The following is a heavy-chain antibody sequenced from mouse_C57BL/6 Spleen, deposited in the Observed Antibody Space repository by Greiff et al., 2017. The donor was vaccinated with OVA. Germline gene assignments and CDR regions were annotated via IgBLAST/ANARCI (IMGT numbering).Heavy chain of an antibody. J-gene: IGHJ3*01. Sequence: QVQLQQPGAELVKPGASVKMSCKASGYTFTSYWITWVKQRPGQGLEWIGDIYPGSGSTNYNEKFKSKATLTVDTSSSTAYMQLSSLTSEDSAVYYCAREGDDYDGAWFAYWGQGTLVTVSA. CDR3: AREGDDYDGAWFAY. V-gene: IGHV1-55*01. D-gene: IGHD2-4*01. CDR1: GYTFTSYW. CDR2: IYPGSGST.